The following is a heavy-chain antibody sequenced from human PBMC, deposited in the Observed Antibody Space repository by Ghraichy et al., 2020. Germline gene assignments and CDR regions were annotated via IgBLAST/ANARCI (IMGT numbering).Heavy chain of an antibody. D-gene: IGHD5-12*01. J-gene: IGHJ6*02. V-gene: IGHV4-59*08. CDR1: GGSIRNNF. CDR2: IYYSGST. CDR3: ARRGRGYSLYFYGMDV. Sequence: SETLSLICTVSGGSIRNNFWSWIRQPPGKGLEWIGYIYYSGSTNYNPSLKSRVTISLDTSKNQFSLTLTSVTAADTAVYYCARRGRGYSLYFYGMDVWGQGTTVTVSS.